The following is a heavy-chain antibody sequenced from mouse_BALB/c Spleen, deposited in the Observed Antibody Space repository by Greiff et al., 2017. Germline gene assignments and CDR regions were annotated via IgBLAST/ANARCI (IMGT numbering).Heavy chain of an antibody. D-gene: IGHD1-1*01. CDR1: GFSLTSYG. V-gene: IGHV2-4-1*01. CDR3: ARNVGYYGSSPAWFAY. CDR2: IWSGGST. J-gene: IGHJ3*01. Sequence: QVQLQQSGPGLVQPSQSLSITCTVSGFSLTSYGVHWVRQSPGKGLEWLGVIWSGGSTDYNAAFISRLSISKDNSKSQVFFKMNSLQADDTAIYYCARNVGYYGSSPAWFAYWGQGTLVTVSA.